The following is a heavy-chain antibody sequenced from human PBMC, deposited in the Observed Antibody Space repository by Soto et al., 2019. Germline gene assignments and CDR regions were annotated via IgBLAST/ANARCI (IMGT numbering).Heavy chain of an antibody. Sequence: GESLKISCKGSGYSFTSYWIGWVRQMPGKGLEWMGIIYPGDSDTRYSPSFQGQVTISADKSISTAYLQWSSLKASDTAMYYCARQPSRGMFGACCAFDIWGQGTMVTVSS. CDR1: GYSFTSYW. D-gene: IGHD3-10*02. V-gene: IGHV5-51*01. CDR3: ARQPSRGMFGACCAFDI. J-gene: IGHJ3*02. CDR2: IYPGDSDT.